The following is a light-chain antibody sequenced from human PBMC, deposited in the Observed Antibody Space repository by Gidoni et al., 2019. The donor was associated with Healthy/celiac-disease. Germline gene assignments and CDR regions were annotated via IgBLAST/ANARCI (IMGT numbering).Light chain of an antibody. CDR1: QSVSSSY. J-gene: IGKJ1*01. V-gene: IGKV3-20*01. CDR2: GAS. Sequence: EIVLTQSPGNLSLSPGERATLSCRASQSVSSSYLAWYQQKPGQAPRLLIYGASSRATGIPDRFSGSGSGTDFTLTISRLEPEDFAVYYCQQYGSSPQTFGQXTKVEIK. CDR3: QQYGSSPQT.